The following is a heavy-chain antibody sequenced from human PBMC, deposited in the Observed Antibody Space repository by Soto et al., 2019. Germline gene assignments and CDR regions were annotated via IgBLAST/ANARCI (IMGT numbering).Heavy chain of an antibody. V-gene: IGHV4-59*01. J-gene: IGHJ6*03. CDR2: IYYSGST. D-gene: IGHD2-15*01. CDR3: ARLGKYSSGGSCYGYYYYLDV. Sequence: PSETLCLTCTVSGGSISSYYWSWIRQPPGKGLEWIGYIYYSGSTNYNPSLKSRVTISVDTSKNQFSLKLSSVTAADTAVYYCARLGKYSSGGSCYGYYYYLDVWGKGTTVTVS. CDR1: GGSISSYY.